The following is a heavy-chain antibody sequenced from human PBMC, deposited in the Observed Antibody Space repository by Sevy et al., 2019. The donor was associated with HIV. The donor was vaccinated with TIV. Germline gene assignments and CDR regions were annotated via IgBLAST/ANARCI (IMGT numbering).Heavy chain of an antibody. CDR2: ISYDGSNK. V-gene: IGHV3-30*18. CDR3: AKDFTGFYGMDV. D-gene: IGHD3-9*01. J-gene: IGHJ6*02. Sequence: GGSLRLSCAASGLTLSSCGMHWARQAPGKGLEWVAVISYDGSNKYYAESVKRRFTISRDTSKNTLYLQMNSLRAEDTAVYYCAKDFTGFYGMDVWGQGTTVTVSS. CDR1: GLTLSSCG.